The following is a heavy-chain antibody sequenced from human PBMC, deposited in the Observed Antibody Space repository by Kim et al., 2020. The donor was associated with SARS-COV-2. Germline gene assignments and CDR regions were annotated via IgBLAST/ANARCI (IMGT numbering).Heavy chain of an antibody. CDR1: GFTFSSYA. D-gene: IGHD3-10*01. Sequence: GGSLRLSCAASGFTFSSYAMHWVRQAPGKGLEWVTLISYDGSNKYYADSVKGRFTISRDNSKNTLYLQMNSLRAEDTAMYYCARGDGSGSWGQGTLVTVS. V-gene: IGHV3-30*04. CDR3: ARGDGSGS. CDR2: ISYDGSNK. J-gene: IGHJ5*02.